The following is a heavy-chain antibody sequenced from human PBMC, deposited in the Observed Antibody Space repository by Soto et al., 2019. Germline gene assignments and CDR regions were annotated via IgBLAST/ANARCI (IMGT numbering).Heavy chain of an antibody. CDR1: GFTFSSYA. D-gene: IGHD3-10*01. V-gene: IGHV3-23*01. J-gene: IGHJ5*01. Sequence: EVQLLESGGGLVQPGGSLRLSCAASGFTFSSYAMSWVRQAPGKGLEWVSAISGSGGSTYYADSVKGRFTISRDNSKNTIYLQMSCLRADDTPVYYCAKDFRLRSGDDSWGQGTLVTVSS. CDR2: ISGSGGST. CDR3: AKDFRLRSGDDS.